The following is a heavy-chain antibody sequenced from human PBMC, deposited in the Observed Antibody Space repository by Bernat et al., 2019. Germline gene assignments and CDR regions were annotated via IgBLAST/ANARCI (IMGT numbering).Heavy chain of an antibody. CDR2: IYYSGST. Sequence: QVQLQESGPGLVKPSETLSLTCTVSGGSISSYYWSWIRQPPGKGLEWIGYIYYSGSTNYNPSLKSRVTISVDTSKNQFSLKLSSVTAADTAVYYCARGSVEMATITFDYWGQGTLVTVSS. CDR3: ARGSVEMATITFDY. V-gene: IGHV4-59*01. CDR1: GGSISSYY. D-gene: IGHD5-24*01. J-gene: IGHJ4*02.